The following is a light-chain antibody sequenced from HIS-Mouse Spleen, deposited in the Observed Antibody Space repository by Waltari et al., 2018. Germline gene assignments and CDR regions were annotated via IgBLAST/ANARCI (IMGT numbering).Light chain of an antibody. CDR1: SSDVGGYNY. V-gene: IGLV2-14*01. J-gene: IGLJ1*01. Sequence: QSALTQPASVSGSPGQSITISCTGTSSDVGGYNYVSWYQQHPGKAPKLMIYEVSNRPSWVSTRFSGSKSGNTASLTISGLQAEDEADYYCSSYTSSSTFFGTGTKVTVL. CDR2: EVS. CDR3: SSYTSSSTF.